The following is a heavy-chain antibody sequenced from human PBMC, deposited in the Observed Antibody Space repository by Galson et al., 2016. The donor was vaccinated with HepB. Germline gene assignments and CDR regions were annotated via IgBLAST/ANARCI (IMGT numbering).Heavy chain of an antibody. CDR1: RFKFSRFA. V-gene: IGHV3-23*01. D-gene: IGHD3-9*01. CDR2: VRDNGGT. CDR3: ASYPGYFPGN. Sequence: SLRLSCAASRFKFSRFAMSWVRQAPEKGPEWVSGVRDNGGTFYADSVKGRFTISRDNAKNSLYLQMNSLRAEDTAVYYCASYPGYFPGNWGQGTLVTVSS. J-gene: IGHJ4*02.